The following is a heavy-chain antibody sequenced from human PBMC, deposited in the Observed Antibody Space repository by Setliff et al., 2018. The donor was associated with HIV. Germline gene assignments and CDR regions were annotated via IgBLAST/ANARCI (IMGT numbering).Heavy chain of an antibody. D-gene: IGHD1-7*01. CDR1: GYNFGVYW. V-gene: IGHV3-74*01. CDR2: IKSDGSVI. CDR3: ARHRSGNWYYFGFDP. J-gene: IGHJ5*02. Sequence: GGSLRLSCAASGYNFGVYWMHWVRQVPGKGLVWVSHIKSDGSVIQYADSVKGRFTISRDDAKNTLYLQMNSLRVEDTAVYYCARHRSGNWYYFGFDPWGQGTLVTVSS.